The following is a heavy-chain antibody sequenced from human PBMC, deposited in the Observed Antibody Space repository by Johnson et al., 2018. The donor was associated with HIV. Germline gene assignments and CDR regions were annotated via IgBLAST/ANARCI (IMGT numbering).Heavy chain of an antibody. Sequence: QVQLVESGGGVVQPGRSLRLSCAASGFAFSNAWMSWVRQAPGKGLEWVSYISSSGNTIYYADSVKGRFTISRDNAKNSLYLQMNSLRVEDTAVYYCARDESGYDEGFDAFDIWGQGTMVTVSS. J-gene: IGHJ3*02. CDR1: GFAFSNAW. CDR3: ARDESGYDEGFDAFDI. D-gene: IGHD5-12*01. CDR2: ISSSGNTI. V-gene: IGHV3-11*04.